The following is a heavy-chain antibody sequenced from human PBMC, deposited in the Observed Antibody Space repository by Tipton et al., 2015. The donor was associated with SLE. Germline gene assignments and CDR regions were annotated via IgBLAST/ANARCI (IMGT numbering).Heavy chain of an antibody. CDR3: ARAPRYYYDSSYFDY. CDR1: GGSFSDYY. J-gene: IGHJ4*02. Sequence: TLSLTCAVYGGSFSDYYWSWIRQPPGKGLEWIGEINHSGSTNYNPSLKSRVTISVDTSKNQFSLKLSSVTAADTAVYYCARAPRYYYDSSYFDYWGQGTLVTVSS. D-gene: IGHD3-22*01. CDR2: INHSGST. V-gene: IGHV4-34*01.